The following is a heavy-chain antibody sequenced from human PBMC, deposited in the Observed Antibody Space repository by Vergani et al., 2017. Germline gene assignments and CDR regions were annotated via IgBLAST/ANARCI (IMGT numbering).Heavy chain of an antibody. CDR2: INPNSGGT. V-gene: IGHV1-2*02. CDR1: GYTLPELS. J-gene: IGHJ6*02. Sequence: QVQLVQSGAEVKKPGASVKVSCKVSGYTLPELSMHWVRQAPGKGLEWMGWINPNSGGTNYAQKFQGRVTMTRDTSISTAYMELSRLRSDDTAVYYCARENSSSSHYYYGMDVWGQGTTVTVSS. D-gene: IGHD6-13*01. CDR3: ARENSSSSHYYYGMDV.